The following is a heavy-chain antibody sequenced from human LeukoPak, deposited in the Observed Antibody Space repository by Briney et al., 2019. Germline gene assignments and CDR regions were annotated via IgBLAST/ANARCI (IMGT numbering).Heavy chain of an antibody. CDR3: ARVGTMIGDAFDI. CDR2: INTDGSST. CDR1: GFTFSSYW. J-gene: IGHJ3*02. Sequence: GGSLRLSCAASGFTFSSYWMHWVRQAPGKGLVWVSRINTDGSSTSYADSVKGRFTISRDNAKNTLYLQMNSLRAEDTAVYYCARVGTMIGDAFDIWGQGTMVTVSS. V-gene: IGHV3-74*01. D-gene: IGHD3-22*01.